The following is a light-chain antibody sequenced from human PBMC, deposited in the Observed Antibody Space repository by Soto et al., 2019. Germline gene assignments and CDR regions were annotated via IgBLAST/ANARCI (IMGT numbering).Light chain of an antibody. Sequence: DIQMTQSPSTLSASVEDRVTITCRASQSLDSWLAWYQQKPGKPPNLLIYNTSILEFGVPSRFSGSGSGTLFTLTISSLQPDDFATYYCQQYHSFSTFGQGTKVEIK. CDR3: QQYHSFST. CDR1: QSLDSW. V-gene: IGKV1-5*03. J-gene: IGKJ1*01. CDR2: NTS.